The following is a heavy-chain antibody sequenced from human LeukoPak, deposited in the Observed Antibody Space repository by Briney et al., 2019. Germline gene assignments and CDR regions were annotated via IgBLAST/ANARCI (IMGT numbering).Heavy chain of an antibody. J-gene: IGHJ6*03. V-gene: IGHV3-30*18. CDR2: ISYDGSNK. CDR1: GFTFSSYG. Sequence: PGGSLRLSCAASGFTFSSYGMHWVRQAPGKGLEWVAVISYDGSNKYYADSVKGRFTISRDNSKNTLYLQMNSLRAEDTAVYYCAKERIATTPGYYMDVWGKGTTVTVSS. D-gene: IGHD6-13*01. CDR3: AKERIATTPGYYMDV.